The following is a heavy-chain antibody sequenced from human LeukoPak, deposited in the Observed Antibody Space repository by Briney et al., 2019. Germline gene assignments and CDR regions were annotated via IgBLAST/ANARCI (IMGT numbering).Heavy chain of an antibody. CDR3: ARALKIAAAGTGKGY. V-gene: IGHV1-2*02. Sequence: ASVKVSCKASGYTFTSYGISWVRHAPGQGLEWMGWINPNSGGTNYAQKFQGRVTMTRDTSISTAYMELSRLRSDDTAVYYCARALKIAAAGTGKGYWGQGTLVTVSS. D-gene: IGHD6-13*01. J-gene: IGHJ4*02. CDR1: GYTFTSYG. CDR2: INPNSGGT.